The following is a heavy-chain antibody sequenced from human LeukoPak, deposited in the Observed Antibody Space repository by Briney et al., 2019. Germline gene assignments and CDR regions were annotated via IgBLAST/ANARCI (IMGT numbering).Heavy chain of an antibody. D-gene: IGHD2-15*01. CDR3: ARAGCSGGSCYDS. J-gene: IGHJ3*01. V-gene: IGHV3-21*01. CDR1: GFTFSSYS. Sequence: GGSLRLSCAASGFTFSSYSMNWVRQAPGKGLEWVSSISSSSSYIYCADSVKGRFTISRDNAKNSLYLQMNSLRAEDTAVYYCARAGCSGGSCYDSWGQGTMVTVSS. CDR2: ISSSSSYI.